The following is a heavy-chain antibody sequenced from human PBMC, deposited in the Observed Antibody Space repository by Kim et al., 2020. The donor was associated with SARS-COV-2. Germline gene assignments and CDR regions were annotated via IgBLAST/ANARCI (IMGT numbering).Heavy chain of an antibody. CDR1: GFTVSSNY. CDR2: IYSGGST. CDR3: ARGYPEGFGVLLSPGPYYYYYGMDV. D-gene: IGHD3-10*01. Sequence: GGSLRLSCAASGFTVSSNYMSWVRQAPGKGLEWVSVIYSGGSTYYADSVKGRFTISRDNSKNTLYLQMNSLRAEDTAVYYCARGYPEGFGVLLSPGPYYYYYGMDVWGQGTTVTVSS. V-gene: IGHV3-53*01. J-gene: IGHJ6*02.